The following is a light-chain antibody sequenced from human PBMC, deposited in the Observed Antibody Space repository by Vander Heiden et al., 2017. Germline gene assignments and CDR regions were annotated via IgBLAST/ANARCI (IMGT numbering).Light chain of an antibody. CDR2: GNS. CDR3: QSYDSSLSGSNV. Sequence: QSVLTQPPSVSGAPGHRVTISCPGSSSNIGAGYHAHRYQQLPGTAPKHLIYGNSNRPSGVPDRFSGSKSGTSASLAITGLQAEDEADYYCQSYDSSLSGSNVFGTGTKVTVL. V-gene: IGLV1-40*01. CDR1: SSNIGAGYH. J-gene: IGLJ1*01.